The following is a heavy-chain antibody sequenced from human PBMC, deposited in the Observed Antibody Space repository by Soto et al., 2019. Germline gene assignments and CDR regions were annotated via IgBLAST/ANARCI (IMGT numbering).Heavy chain of an antibody. CDR1: GFTFSSYD. CDR3: TRGAAGFDY. Sequence: EVQLVESGGDLVQPGGSLRLSCAASGFTFSSYDFHWVRQATGKGLEWVSGIGTAGDTYYAGSVKGRFTISRENAKNSLYLQMNRLRAGDTAVYYCTRGAAGFDYWVQGTQVTVSS. D-gene: IGHD2-15*01. J-gene: IGHJ4*02. CDR2: IGTAGDT. V-gene: IGHV3-13*01.